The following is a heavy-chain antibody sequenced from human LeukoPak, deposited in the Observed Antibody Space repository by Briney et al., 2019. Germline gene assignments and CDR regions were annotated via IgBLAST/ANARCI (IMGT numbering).Heavy chain of an antibody. D-gene: IGHD2-8*01. J-gene: IGHJ4*02. CDR1: GYSENFYG. CDR2: ISAQHGQT. Sequence: ASVKVSCKTSGYSENFYGITWVRQVAGQGLEWMGWISAQHGQTEYAPNSQDRVTMTTDTYTNTAYMELRSLRSDDTAVYYCAGSLGYCTSNVCYLKYWGQGTLVTVSS. V-gene: IGHV1-18*01. CDR3: AGSLGYCTSNVCYLKY.